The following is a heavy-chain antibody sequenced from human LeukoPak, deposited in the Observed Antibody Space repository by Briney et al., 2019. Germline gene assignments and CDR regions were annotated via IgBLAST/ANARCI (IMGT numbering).Heavy chain of an antibody. J-gene: IGHJ4*02. CDR3: AKSRSGWYLIEY. V-gene: IGHV3-23*01. CDR1: GFTFRSYA. CDR2: LSGSGDST. Sequence: PGGSLRLSCAASGFTFRSYAMNWVRQARGKGRGGVSTLSGSGDSTYYADSVKGRFTISRDNSKNTLYLQMNSLSAEDTAVYYCAKSRSGWYLIEYWGQGALVTVSS. D-gene: IGHD6-19*01.